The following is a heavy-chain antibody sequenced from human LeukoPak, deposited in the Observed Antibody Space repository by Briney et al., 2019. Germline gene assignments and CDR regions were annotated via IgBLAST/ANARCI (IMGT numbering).Heavy chain of an antibody. CDR2: IYYSGST. J-gene: IGHJ3*02. D-gene: IGHD2/OR15-2a*01. CDR1: GGSISSGDYY. V-gene: IGHV4-30-4*01. Sequence: SKTLSLTCTVSGGSISSGDYYWSWIRQPPGKGLEWIGYIYYSGSTYYNPSLKSRVTISVDTSKNQFSLKLSSVTAADTAVYYCARITFYEKAFDIWGQGTMVTVSS. CDR3: ARITFYEKAFDI.